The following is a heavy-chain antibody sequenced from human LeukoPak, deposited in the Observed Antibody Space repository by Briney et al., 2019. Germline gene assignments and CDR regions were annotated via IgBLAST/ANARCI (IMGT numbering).Heavy chain of an antibody. Sequence: SETLSLTCAVYGGSFSGYYWSWIRQPPGKGLAWIGEINHSGSTNYNPSLKSRVTISVDTSKNQFSLKLSSVTAADTAVYYCASRVVPAASEKYYFDYWGQGTLVTVSS. CDR2: INHSGST. CDR1: GGSFSGYY. J-gene: IGHJ4*02. V-gene: IGHV4-34*01. CDR3: ASRVVPAASEKYYFDY. D-gene: IGHD2-2*01.